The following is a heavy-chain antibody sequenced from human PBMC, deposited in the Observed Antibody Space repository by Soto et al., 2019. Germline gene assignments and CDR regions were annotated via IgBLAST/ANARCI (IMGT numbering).Heavy chain of an antibody. D-gene: IGHD6-13*01. Sequence: QVQLQESGPGLVKPSETLSLTCPVSGGSISSYFWSWIRQPAGKGLEWIGRIYASGSTNYNPSLKCRVTISVGTTNNQYSLKLSSGTAADTAVYYCARCPSGYSSSWYYFDYWGQGALVTVS. J-gene: IGHJ4*02. CDR2: IYASGST. CDR1: GGSISSYF. V-gene: IGHV4-4*07. CDR3: ARCPSGYSSSWYYFDY.